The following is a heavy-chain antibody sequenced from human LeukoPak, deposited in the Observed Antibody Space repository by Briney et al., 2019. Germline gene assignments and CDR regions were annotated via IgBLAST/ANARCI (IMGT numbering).Heavy chain of an antibody. CDR1: GVSISSGDYY. D-gene: IGHD3-22*01. V-gene: IGHV4-30-4*01. CDR2: TYYSGST. J-gene: IGHJ5*02. CDR3: ARPYYYDSRIDP. Sequence: NSSETLSLTCTVSGVSISSGDYYWSWIRQPPGKGLEWIGYTYYSGSTYYNPSLKSRVTISVDTSKNQFSLKLSSVTAADTAVYYCARPYYYDSRIDPWGQGTRVTVSS.